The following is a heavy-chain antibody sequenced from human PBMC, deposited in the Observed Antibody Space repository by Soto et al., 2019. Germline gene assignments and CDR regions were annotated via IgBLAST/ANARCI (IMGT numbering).Heavy chain of an antibody. CDR1: GYTFASYG. J-gene: IGHJ4*02. CDR3: ARDRPRIVVVPAADFFDY. CDR2: ISAYNGNT. D-gene: IGHD2-2*01. V-gene: IGHV1-18*04. Sequence: ASVKVSCKASGYTFASYGISWVRQAPGQGLEWMGWISAYNGNTNYAQKLQGRVTMTTDTSTSTAYMELRSLRSDDTAVYYCARDRPRIVVVPAADFFDYWGQGTLVTVSS.